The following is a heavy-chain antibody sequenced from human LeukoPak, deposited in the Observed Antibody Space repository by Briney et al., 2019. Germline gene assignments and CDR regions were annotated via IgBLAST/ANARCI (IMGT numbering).Heavy chain of an antibody. J-gene: IGHJ4*02. Sequence: PSETLSLTCAVSGGSISSSNWWSWVRQPPGKGLEWIGEINHSGSTNYNPSLRSRVTISVDTSKNQFSLKLSSVTAADTAVYYCARDPPSRWFGELSHNSYFDYWGQGTLVTVSS. CDR2: INHSGST. CDR3: ARDPPSRWFGELSHNSYFDY. D-gene: IGHD3-10*01. V-gene: IGHV4-4*02. CDR1: GGSISSSNW.